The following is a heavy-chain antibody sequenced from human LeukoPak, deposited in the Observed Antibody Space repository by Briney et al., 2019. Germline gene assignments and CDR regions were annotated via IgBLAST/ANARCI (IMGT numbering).Heavy chain of an antibody. J-gene: IGHJ4*02. CDR3: ARVTQTDYDFDY. V-gene: IGHV3-30*04. CDR1: RFTFRNYA. Sequence: PGGSLRLSCAASRFTFRNYAMHWVRQAPGKGLEWVAVISSDGTNKDYADSVKGRFSISRDNSKNTLYLQMNRLRADDTAVYYCARVTQTDYDFDYWGRGTLVTVSS. D-gene: IGHD4-17*01. CDR2: ISSDGTNK.